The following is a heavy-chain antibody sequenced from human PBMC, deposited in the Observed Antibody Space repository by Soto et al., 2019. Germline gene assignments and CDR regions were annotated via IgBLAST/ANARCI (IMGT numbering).Heavy chain of an antibody. Sequence: ASVKVSCKASGYTFTSYAMHWLLQAPGQRLEWMGWINAGNGNTKYSQKFQGRVTITRDTSASTAYMELSSLRSEDTAVYYCARMPHCTNGVCYGTDWFDPWGQGTLVTVSS. J-gene: IGHJ5*02. CDR2: INAGNGNT. D-gene: IGHD2-8*01. CDR3: ARMPHCTNGVCYGTDWFDP. CDR1: GYTFTSYA. V-gene: IGHV1-3*01.